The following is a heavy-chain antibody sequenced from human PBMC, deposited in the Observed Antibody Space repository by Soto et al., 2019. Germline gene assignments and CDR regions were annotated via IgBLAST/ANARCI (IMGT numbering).Heavy chain of an antibody. Sequence: QVQLVQSGAEVKKPGASVKVSCQASGYTFTNYGFNWVRQAPGQGLEWMGWISTYNGNTKSAENLLDRITLTTDTPPGKAYMGLRSLGSDDTAIYSGPGGEDSPPFDYWGQGTLVIVSS. D-gene: IGHD1-26*01. V-gene: IGHV1-18*01. J-gene: IGHJ4*02. CDR3: PGGEDSPPFDY. CDR2: ISTYNGNT. CDR1: GYTFTNYG.